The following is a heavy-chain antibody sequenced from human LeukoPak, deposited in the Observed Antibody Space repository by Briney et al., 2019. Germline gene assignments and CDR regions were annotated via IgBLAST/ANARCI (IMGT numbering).Heavy chain of an antibody. CDR3: TRDGGSWSHLDF. Sequence: GGSLRLSCAGSGFTFSDCAIHWVRQAPGKGLEWVARIDSRAKSHATAYAASVRGRFTVSRDDSKSTAWLQMNSLETEDTAVYFCTRDGGSWSHLDFWGQGTLVTVSS. CDR1: GFTFSDCA. CDR2: IDSRAKSHAT. D-gene: IGHD2-15*01. J-gene: IGHJ4*02. V-gene: IGHV3-73*01.